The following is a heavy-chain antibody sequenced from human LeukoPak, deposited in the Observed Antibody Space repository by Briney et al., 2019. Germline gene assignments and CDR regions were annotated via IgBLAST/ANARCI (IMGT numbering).Heavy chain of an antibody. CDR3: ARSPLKWKYYDILTGYHNWFDP. CDR2: INPSGGST. V-gene: IGHV1-46*01. D-gene: IGHD3-9*01. Sequence: ASVKVSCKASGYTFTSYYMHWVRQAPGQGLEWMGIINPSGGSTSYAQKFQGRVTMTRDMSTSTVHMELSSLRSEDTAVYYCARSPLKWKYYDILTGYHNWFDPWGQGTLVTVSS. J-gene: IGHJ5*02. CDR1: GYTFTSYY.